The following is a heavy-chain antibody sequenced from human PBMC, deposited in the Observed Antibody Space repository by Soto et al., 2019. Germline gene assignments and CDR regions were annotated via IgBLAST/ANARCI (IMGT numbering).Heavy chain of an antibody. D-gene: IGHD3-3*01. CDR3: ARAGKVLRFLEWTHGMDV. V-gene: IGHV4-30-4*01. J-gene: IGHJ6*02. Sequence: QVQLQESGPGLVKPSQTLSLTCTVSGGSISSGDYYWSWIRQPPGKGLEWIGYIYYSGSTYYNPSLKSRVTISVDTSKNQFSLKLSSVTAADTAVYYCARAGKVLRFLEWTHGMDVWGQGTTVTVSS. CDR2: IYYSGST. CDR1: GGSISSGDYY.